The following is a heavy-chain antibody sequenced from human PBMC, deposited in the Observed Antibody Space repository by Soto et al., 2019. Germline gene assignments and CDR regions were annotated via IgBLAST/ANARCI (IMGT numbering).Heavy chain of an antibody. CDR2: ISGSGGST. D-gene: IGHD3-22*01. CDR1: GFTFSSYA. CDR3: AKDGDSSGYYYPDAFDI. V-gene: IGHV3-23*01. Sequence: GGSLRLSCAASGFTFSSYAMSWVRQAPGKGLEWVSAISGSGGSTYYADSVKGRFTISRDNSKNTLYLQMNSLRAEDTAVYYCAKDGDSSGYYYPDAFDIWGQGTMVTVS. J-gene: IGHJ3*02.